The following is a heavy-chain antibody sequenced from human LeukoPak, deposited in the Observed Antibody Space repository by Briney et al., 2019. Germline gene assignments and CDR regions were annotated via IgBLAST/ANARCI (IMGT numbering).Heavy chain of an antibody. CDR1: GGSFSGYY. CDR3: ARLTREDGVDV. CDR2: INHSGST. V-gene: IGHV4-34*01. J-gene: IGHJ6*02. Sequence: SETLSLTCAVYGGSFSGYYWSWIRQPPGKGLEWIGEINHSGSTNYNPSLKSRVTISVDTTKSQISLRLTSVTAADTGVYHCARLTREDGVDVWGQGTRSPSP.